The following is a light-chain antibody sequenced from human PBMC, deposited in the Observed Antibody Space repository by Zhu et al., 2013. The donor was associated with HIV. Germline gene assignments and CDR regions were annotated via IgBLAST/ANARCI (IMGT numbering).Light chain of an antibody. J-gene: IGKJ1*01. CDR3: QQRSNWPGT. Sequence: EIVVTQSPATLSVSPGERVNISCRASQSIGTNLAWYQQKRGQAPRLLIYDTSNRATGIPARFSGSGSGTDFTLTISSLEPEDFAVYYCQQRSNWPGTFGQGTKVEMK. V-gene: IGKV3-11*01. CDR2: DTS. CDR1: QSIGTN.